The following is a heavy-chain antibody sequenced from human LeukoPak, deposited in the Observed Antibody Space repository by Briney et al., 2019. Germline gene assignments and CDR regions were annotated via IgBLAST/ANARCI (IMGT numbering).Heavy chain of an antibody. CDR1: GGIFSDYA. CDR3: ARTYDYYYYYYMDV. Sequence: ASVKVSCKASGGIFSDYALNWVRQATGQGLEWMGWMNPNSGNTGYAQKFQGRVTMTRNTSISTAYMELSSLRSEDTAVYYCARTYDYYYYYYMDVWGKGTTVTISS. D-gene: IGHD3-16*01. CDR2: MNPNSGNT. J-gene: IGHJ6*03. V-gene: IGHV1-8*01.